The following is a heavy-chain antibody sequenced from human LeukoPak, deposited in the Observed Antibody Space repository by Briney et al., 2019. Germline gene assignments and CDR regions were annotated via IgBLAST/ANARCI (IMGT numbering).Heavy chain of an antibody. Sequence: GGSLRLSCAASGFTFSRHQMGWARQAPGKGLEWVAFISEDGGHSRDYPDSVRGRFTISRDDAKKSLYLQMDSLPAADTATYYCVREWGPYGSHLDFWGQGALVTVSS. CDR3: VREWGPYGSHLDF. CDR2: ISEDGGHSR. J-gene: IGHJ4*02. V-gene: IGHV3-48*03. D-gene: IGHD3-10*01. CDR1: GFTFSRHQ.